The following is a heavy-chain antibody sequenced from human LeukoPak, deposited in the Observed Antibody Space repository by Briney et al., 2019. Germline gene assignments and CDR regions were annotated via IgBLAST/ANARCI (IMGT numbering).Heavy chain of an antibody. CDR2: VNPAGISK. V-gene: IGHV3-7*01. CDR3: TRERWLQPNY. Sequence: GGSLRLSCAASGFTFTNYWMNWVRQAPGKGLEWVANVNPAGISKYYVDSVKGRFTISRDNVKSSLYLEMNSLRVEDTAVYYCTRERWLQPNYWGQGTLVAVSS. J-gene: IGHJ4*02. CDR1: GFTFTNYW. D-gene: IGHD5-24*01.